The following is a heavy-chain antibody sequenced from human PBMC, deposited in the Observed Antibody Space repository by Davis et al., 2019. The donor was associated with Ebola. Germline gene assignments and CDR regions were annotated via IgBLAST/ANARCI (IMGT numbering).Heavy chain of an antibody. V-gene: IGHV4-34*01. Sequence: PQTLSLTCAVYGGSFSGYYWSWIRQPPGKGLEWIGEINHSGSTNYNPSLKSRVTISVDTSKNQFSLKLSSVTAADTAVYYCARAHPGGFDYWGQGTLVTVSS. D-gene: IGHD3-10*01. J-gene: IGHJ4*02. CDR2: INHSGST. CDR1: GGSFSGYY. CDR3: ARAHPGGFDY.